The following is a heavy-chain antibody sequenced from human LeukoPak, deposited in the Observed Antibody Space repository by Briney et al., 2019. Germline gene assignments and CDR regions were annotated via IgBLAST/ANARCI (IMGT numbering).Heavy chain of an antibody. D-gene: IGHD3-10*01. CDR1: GFTFSRYA. J-gene: IGHJ4*02. CDR3: VKDGSGSYYTYYFDY. Sequence: GGSLRLSCSASGFTFSRYAMHWVRQAPGKGLEYVSAISSNGGSTYYADSVKGIFTISRDNSKNTLYLQMSSLRAEDTAVYYCVKDGSGSYYTYYFDYWGQGTLVSVPS. V-gene: IGHV3-64D*06. CDR2: ISSNGGST.